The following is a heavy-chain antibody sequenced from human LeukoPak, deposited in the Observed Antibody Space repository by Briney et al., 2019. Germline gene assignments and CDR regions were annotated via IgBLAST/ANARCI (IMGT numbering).Heavy chain of an antibody. V-gene: IGHV3-21*01. Sequence: GSLRLSCAASGFTFSSYSMNWVRQTPGKGLEWVSLISSSSSSIFYADSVKGRFTISRDSAKNSLYLQMNSLRGEDTAVYYCARAPGDRLFDYWGQGTLVTVSS. D-gene: IGHD3-10*01. J-gene: IGHJ4*02. CDR3: ARAPGDRLFDY. CDR1: GFTFSSYS. CDR2: ISSSSSSI.